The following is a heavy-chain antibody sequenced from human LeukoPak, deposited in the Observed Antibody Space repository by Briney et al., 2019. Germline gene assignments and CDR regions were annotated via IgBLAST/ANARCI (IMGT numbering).Heavy chain of an antibody. CDR2: INHSGST. D-gene: IGHD5-12*01. CDR1: GGSFSGYY. Sequence: SETLSLTCAVYGGSFSGYYWSWIRQPPGKGLEWIGEINHSGSTNYNPSLKSRVTFSVDTSKNQFSLKLNSVTAADTAVYYCARHVGYSIYRRKIDYWGQGTLVTVSS. V-gene: IGHV4-34*01. CDR3: ARHVGYSIYRRKIDY. J-gene: IGHJ4*02.